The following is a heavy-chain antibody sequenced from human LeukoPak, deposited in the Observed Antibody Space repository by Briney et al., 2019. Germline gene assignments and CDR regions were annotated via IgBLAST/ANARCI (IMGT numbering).Heavy chain of an antibody. CDR1: GGSISSSSYY. D-gene: IGHD3-9*01. CDR2: IYYSGST. Sequence: SETLSLTCTVSGGSISSSSYYWGWIRQPPGKGLEWIGSIYYSGSTYYNPSLKSRVTISVDTSKNQFSLKLSSVTAADTAVYYCARGSYDILTGYRPPFDYWGQGTLVTVSS. J-gene: IGHJ4*02. CDR3: ARGSYDILTGYRPPFDY. V-gene: IGHV4-39*07.